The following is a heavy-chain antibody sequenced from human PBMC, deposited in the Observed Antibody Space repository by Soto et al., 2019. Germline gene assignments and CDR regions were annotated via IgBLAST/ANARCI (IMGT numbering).Heavy chain of an antibody. CDR3: ARGSYDSYAGFFGMDV. CDR2: IIPFSGTV. CDR1: GGSFMSQA. Sequence: SVKVSFKTSGGSFMSQAISWVRQAPGQGPEWMGGIIPFSGTVTYTQRFQGRLTLTADEPTKTAYMELSSLRSEDTAVYYCARGSYDSYAGFFGMDVWGQGTKVTVSS. V-gene: IGHV1-69*13. D-gene: IGHD3-10*01. J-gene: IGHJ6*02.